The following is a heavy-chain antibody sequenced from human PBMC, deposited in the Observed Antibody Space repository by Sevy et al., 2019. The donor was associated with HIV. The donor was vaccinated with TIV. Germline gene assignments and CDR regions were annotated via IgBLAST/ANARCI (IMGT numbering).Heavy chain of an antibody. V-gene: IGHV3-53*01. CDR3: ARESGKPYYYGMDV. J-gene: IGHJ6*02. D-gene: IGHD1-26*01. Sequence: GGSLRLSCAASGFTVSSNYMSWVRQAPGKGLEWVSVIYSGGSTYSADSGKGRFTISRDNSKNTQYLQMNSLRAEDTAVYYCARESGKPYYYGMDVWGQGTTVTVSS. CDR1: GFTVSSNY. CDR2: IYSGGST.